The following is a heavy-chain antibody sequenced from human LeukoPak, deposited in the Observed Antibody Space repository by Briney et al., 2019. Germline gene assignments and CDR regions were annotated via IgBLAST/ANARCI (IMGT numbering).Heavy chain of an antibody. J-gene: IGHJ4*02. D-gene: IGHD5-24*01. V-gene: IGHV1-2*02. Sequence: ASVKVSCKASGYTFTDYYIHWVRQAPGQGLEWMGWINPNSGDTNYAQNFQGRVTMTRDTSISTAYMELSRLRSDDTAVYYCARATGGLQSYYYFDYWGQGTLVTVSS. CDR2: INPNSGDT. CDR1: GYTFTDYY. CDR3: ARATGGLQSYYYFDY.